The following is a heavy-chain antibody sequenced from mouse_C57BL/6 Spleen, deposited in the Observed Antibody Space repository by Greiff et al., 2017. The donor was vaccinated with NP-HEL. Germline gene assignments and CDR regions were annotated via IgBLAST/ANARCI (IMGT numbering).Heavy chain of an antibody. D-gene: IGHD4-1*01. CDR1: GFTFSSYG. J-gene: IGHJ2*01. V-gene: IGHV5-6*01. Sequence: EVKVVESGGDLVKPGGSLKLSCAASGFTFSSYGMSWVRQTPDKRLEWVATISSGGSYTYYPDSVKGRFTISRDNAKNTLYLQMSSLKSEDTAMYYCARHSHWDVGFDYWGQGTTLTVSS. CDR2: ISSGGSYT. CDR3: ARHSHWDVGFDY.